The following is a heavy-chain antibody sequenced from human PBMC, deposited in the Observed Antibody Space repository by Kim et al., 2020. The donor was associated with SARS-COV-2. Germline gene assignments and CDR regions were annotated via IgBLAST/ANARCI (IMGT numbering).Heavy chain of an antibody. Sequence: NPSLKVRVTISVDTSKNQFSLKLSSVTAADTAVYYCARRVVFSPTYYFDYWGQGTLVTVSS. J-gene: IGHJ4*02. D-gene: IGHD2-15*01. V-gene: IGHV4-31*02. CDR3: ARRVVFSPTYYFDY.